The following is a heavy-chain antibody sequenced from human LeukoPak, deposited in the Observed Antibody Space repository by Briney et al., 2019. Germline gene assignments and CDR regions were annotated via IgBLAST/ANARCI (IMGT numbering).Heavy chain of an antibody. Sequence: SETLSLTCTVSGVSIGSHYWSWIRQSPGKGLEWIGCVYNSGTTVYNPSLTGRVTISVDTSKNQYSMNLRSVTAADAAVYYCARDAYWGQGILVTVSS. V-gene: IGHV4-59*11. CDR3: ARDAY. CDR1: GVSIGSHY. CDR2: VYNSGTT. J-gene: IGHJ4*02.